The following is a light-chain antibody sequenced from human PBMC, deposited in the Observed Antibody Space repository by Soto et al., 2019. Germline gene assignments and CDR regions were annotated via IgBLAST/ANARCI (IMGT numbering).Light chain of an antibody. CDR1: ESVSSN. CDR2: DAS. CDR3: QQRSNWPIT. V-gene: IGKV3-11*01. J-gene: IGKJ5*01. Sequence: EIVMTQSPATLSVSPGERVTLSCRASESVSSNLAWYQQKPGQVPRLLIYDASNRATGIPARFSGSGSGTDFTLTISSLEPEDFAVYYCQQRSNWPITFGQGTRLEIK.